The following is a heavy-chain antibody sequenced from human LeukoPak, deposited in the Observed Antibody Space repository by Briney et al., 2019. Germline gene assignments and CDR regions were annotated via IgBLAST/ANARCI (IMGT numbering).Heavy chain of an antibody. CDR2: ISGSGGST. CDR3: ATGAYFDH. J-gene: IGHJ4*02. CDR1: GFTFSSYA. Sequence: PGGSLRLSCAASGFTFSSYAMSWVRQAPGKGLEWVSAISGSGGSTYYADSVKDRFTISRDNSKNTLYLQMSGLRAEDTAIYYCATGAYFDHWGQGALVTVSS. V-gene: IGHV3-23*01.